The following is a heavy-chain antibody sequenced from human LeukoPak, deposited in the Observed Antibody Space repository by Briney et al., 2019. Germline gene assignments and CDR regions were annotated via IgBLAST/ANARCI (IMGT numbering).Heavy chain of an antibody. D-gene: IGHD1-20*01. V-gene: IGHV3-21*01. Sequence: PGGSLRLSCAASGFTFSSYLMNWVRQAPGKGLEWVSSITTSSSDVYYADSVRGRFTISRDNAKNSLFLQMNGLRAEDTAVYYCARALTGIPYYFDYWGQGSLVTVSS. CDR2: ITTSSSDV. CDR1: GFTFSSYL. CDR3: ARALTGIPYYFDY. J-gene: IGHJ4*02.